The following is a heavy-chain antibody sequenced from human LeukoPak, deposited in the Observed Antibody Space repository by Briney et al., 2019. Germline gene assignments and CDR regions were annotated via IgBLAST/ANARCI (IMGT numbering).Heavy chain of an antibody. Sequence: GGSLRLSCEASGFTVSVNYVSWVRQAPGEGLEWVSTLYSGGSSHYADSVKGRFTISRDNSKNTLYLQMDTLRAEDTAVYYCARGCNYAFSFWGQGTLVTVTS. J-gene: IGHJ4*02. CDR2: LYSGGSS. V-gene: IGHV3-66*01. CDR3: ARGCNYAFSF. D-gene: IGHD5-18*01. CDR1: GFTVSVNY.